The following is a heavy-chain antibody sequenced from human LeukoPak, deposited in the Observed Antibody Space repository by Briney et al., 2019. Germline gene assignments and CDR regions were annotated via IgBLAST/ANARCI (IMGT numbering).Heavy chain of an antibody. CDR2: IRYDGSNK. J-gene: IGHJ3*02. D-gene: IGHD6-6*01. CDR1: GFTFSSYS. V-gene: IGHV3-30*02. Sequence: GGSLRLSCAASGFTFSSYSMNWVRQAPGKGLEWVAFIRYDGSNKYYADSVKGRFTISRDNSKNTLYLQMNSLRAEDTAVYYCAKDPSSSGAFDIWGQGTMVTVSS. CDR3: AKDPSSSGAFDI.